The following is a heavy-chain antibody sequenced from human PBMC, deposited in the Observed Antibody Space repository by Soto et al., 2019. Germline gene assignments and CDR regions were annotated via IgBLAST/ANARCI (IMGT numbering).Heavy chain of an antibody. V-gene: IGHV1-2*04. CDR2: INPNSGGT. D-gene: IGHD6-25*01. Sequence: ASVKVSCKASGYTFTGYYMHWVRQAPGQGLEWMGWINPNSGGTNYAQKFQGWVTMTRDTSISTAYMELSRLRSDDTAVYYCARAWARSIAASGPGGYWGQGTLVTVSS. CDR3: ARAWARSIAASGPGGY. CDR1: GYTFTGYY. J-gene: IGHJ4*02.